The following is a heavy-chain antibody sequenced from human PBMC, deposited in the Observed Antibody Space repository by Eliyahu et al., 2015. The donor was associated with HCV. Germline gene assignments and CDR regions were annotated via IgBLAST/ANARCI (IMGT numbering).Heavy chain of an antibody. V-gene: IGHV1-69*02. CDR2: ITPSLGIR. D-gene: IGHD1-1*01. CDR3: ARSLTTFPPPGMDV. CDR1: GDXFRRYT. Sequence: QVQLVQSGAEVKKXGSSVXVSCKASGDXFRRYTXNWVRQAPGQGLXWMGRITPSLGIRXXIESRITITADKSTSTAYMELSSLRSEDTAVYYCARSLTTFPPPGMDVWGQGTTVIVSS. J-gene: IGHJ6*02.